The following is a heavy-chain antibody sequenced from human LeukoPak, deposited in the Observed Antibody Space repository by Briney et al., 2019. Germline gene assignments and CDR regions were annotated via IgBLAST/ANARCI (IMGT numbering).Heavy chain of an antibody. CDR1: GFTFSSYG. J-gene: IGHJ6*03. CDR3: ARDSGLRWFGDNFYYMDV. Sequence: SGGSLRLSCAASGFTFSSYGMTWVRQAPGKGLEWVSVITGSGGSTYYADSVKGRFTISRDNSKNTLYLQMGSLRGEDTAVYYCARDSGLRWFGDNFYYMDVWGKGTTVTISS. CDR2: ITGSGGST. V-gene: IGHV3-23*01. D-gene: IGHD3-10*01.